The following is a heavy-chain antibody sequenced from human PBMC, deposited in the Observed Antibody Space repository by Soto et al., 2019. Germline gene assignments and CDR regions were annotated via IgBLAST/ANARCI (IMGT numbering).Heavy chain of an antibody. V-gene: IGHV1-69*13. CDR2: IIPIFGTA. CDR1: GGTFSSYA. CDR3: ARQPEGLLWFGESDV. Sequence: ASVKVSCKASGGTFSSYAISRVRQAPGQGLEWMGGIIPIFGTANYAQKFQGRVTITADESTSTAYMELSSLRSEDTAVYYCARQPEGLLWFGESDVWGQGTTVTVSS. J-gene: IGHJ6*02. D-gene: IGHD3-10*01.